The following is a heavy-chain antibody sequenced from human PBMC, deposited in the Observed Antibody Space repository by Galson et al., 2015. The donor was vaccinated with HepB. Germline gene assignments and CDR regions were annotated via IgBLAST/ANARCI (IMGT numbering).Heavy chain of an antibody. V-gene: IGHV1-46*01. D-gene: IGHD3-22*01. Sequence: SVKVSCKASGYTFTSYYMHWVRQAPGQGLEWMGIINPSGGSTSYAQKFQGRVTMIRDTSTSTVYMELSSLRSEDTAVYYCARERRITMIVVVTPDAFDIWGQGTMVTVSS. CDR3: ARERRITMIVVVTPDAFDI. CDR1: GYTFTSYY. CDR2: INPSGGST. J-gene: IGHJ3*02.